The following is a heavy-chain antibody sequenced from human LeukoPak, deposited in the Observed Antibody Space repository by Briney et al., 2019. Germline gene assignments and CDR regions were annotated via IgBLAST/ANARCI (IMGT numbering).Heavy chain of an antibody. J-gene: IGHJ3*01. CDR2: ISQNGRST. Sequence: GGCLSLSWAPSGFSFSRLSTSWVSQAPGRGLEWVSSISQNGRSTYYADSVRSRLTSSRDNAKTTLYLQMNSLRAEGTALYYCAKDPVDIGPAFAFWGPGRMVTVPS. D-gene: IGHD6-19*01. V-gene: IGHV3-23*01. CDR3: AKDPVDIGPAFAF. CDR1: GFSFSRLS.